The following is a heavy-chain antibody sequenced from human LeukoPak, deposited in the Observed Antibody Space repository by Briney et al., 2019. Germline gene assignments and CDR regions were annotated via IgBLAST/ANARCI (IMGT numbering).Heavy chain of an antibody. Sequence: GGSLRLSCAASGFTFSSYAMHWVRQAPGKGLEWVAVISYDGSNKYYADSVKGRFTISRDNSKNTLYLQMNSLRAEDTAVYYCAKGIVVVVAATALDYWGQGTLVTVSS. CDR1: GFTFSSYA. V-gene: IGHV3-30-3*01. CDR2: ISYDGSNK. J-gene: IGHJ4*02. D-gene: IGHD2-15*01. CDR3: AKGIVVVVAATALDY.